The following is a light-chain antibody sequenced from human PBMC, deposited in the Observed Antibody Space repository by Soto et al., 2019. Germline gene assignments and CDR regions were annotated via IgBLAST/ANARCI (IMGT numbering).Light chain of an antibody. J-gene: IGKJ1*01. V-gene: IGKV3-20*01. CDR1: ESVSDSQ. CDR2: AVS. Sequence: ESVLTQSPGTLSLSPGERATLSCRTSESVSDSQLAWYQQKPGQAPRLLIYAVSSRATGIADRFSGSGSGTDFTLTISRLEPEDFALYYCQQYGSSRWTFGQGTKVDIK. CDR3: QQYGSSRWT.